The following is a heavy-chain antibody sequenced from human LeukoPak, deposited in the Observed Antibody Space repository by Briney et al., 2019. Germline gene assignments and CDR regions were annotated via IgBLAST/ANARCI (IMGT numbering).Heavy chain of an antibody. Sequence: ASAKVSCKVSGYTLTELSMHWVRQAPGKGLEWMGGFDPEDGETIYAQKFQGRVTMTEDTSTDTAYMELSSLRSEDTAVYYCATGRGYDFWSDLDYWGQGTLVTVSS. CDR1: GYTLTELS. CDR2: FDPEDGET. V-gene: IGHV1-24*01. D-gene: IGHD3-3*01. CDR3: ATGRGYDFWSDLDY. J-gene: IGHJ4*02.